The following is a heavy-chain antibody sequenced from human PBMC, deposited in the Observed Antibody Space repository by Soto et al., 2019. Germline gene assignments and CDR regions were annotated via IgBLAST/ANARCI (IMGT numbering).Heavy chain of an antibody. V-gene: IGHV4-59*08. D-gene: IGHD3-9*01. J-gene: IGHJ6*03. Sequence: QVQLQESGPGLVKPSETLSLTCTVSGGSISSYYWSWIRQPPGKGLEWIGYIYYSGSTNYNPSLKSRVTISVDTSKNQFSLKLSSVTAADTAVYYCARHDSYYDILTGYSDYYYMDVWGKGTTVTVSS. CDR1: GGSISSYY. CDR2: IYYSGST. CDR3: ARHDSYYDILTGYSDYYYMDV.